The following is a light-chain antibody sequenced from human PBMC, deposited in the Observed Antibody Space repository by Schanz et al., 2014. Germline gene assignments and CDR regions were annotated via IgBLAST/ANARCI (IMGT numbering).Light chain of an antibody. Sequence: EIVLTQSPGALSLSPGDRATLSCRASQSVSSIDLAWYQQKPGQPPQLLIYEVSNRFSGVPDRFSGSGSGTDFTLKISRVEAEDVGVYYCMQTIQLPYTFGQGTKLEIK. CDR1: QSVSSID. J-gene: IGKJ2*01. CDR3: MQTIQLPYT. CDR2: EVS. V-gene: IGKV3-20*01.